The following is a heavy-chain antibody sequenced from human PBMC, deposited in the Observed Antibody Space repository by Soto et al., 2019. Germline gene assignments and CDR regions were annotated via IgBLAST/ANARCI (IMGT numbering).Heavy chain of an antibody. CDR1: GFTFSSYA. Sequence: GGSLRLSCAASGFTFSSYAMSWVRQAPGKGLEWVSAISGSGGSTYYADSVKGRFTISRDNSKNTLYLQMNSLRAEDTAVYYCAITGDSPRAEYYFDYWGQGTLVTVSS. V-gene: IGHV3-23*01. J-gene: IGHJ4*02. D-gene: IGHD7-27*01. CDR2: ISGSGGST. CDR3: AITGDSPRAEYYFDY.